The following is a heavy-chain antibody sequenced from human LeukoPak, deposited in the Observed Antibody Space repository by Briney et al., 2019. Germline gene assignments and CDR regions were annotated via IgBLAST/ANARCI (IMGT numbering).Heavy chain of an antibody. D-gene: IGHD3-3*01. CDR1: RGSFSGYY. J-gene: IGHJ5*02. CDR3: ARGFNFWSGYLGRFWFDP. V-gene: IGHV4-34*01. CDR2: INHSGST. Sequence: PSETLSLTCAVYRGSFSGYYWSWIRQPPGKGLEWIGEINHSGSTNYNPSLKSRVTISVDTSKNQFSLKLSSVTAADTAVYYCARGFNFWSGYLGRFWFDPWGQGTLVTVSS.